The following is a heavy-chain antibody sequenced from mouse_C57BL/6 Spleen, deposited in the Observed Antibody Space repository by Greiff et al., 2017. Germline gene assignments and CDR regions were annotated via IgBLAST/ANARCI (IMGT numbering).Heavy chain of an antibody. CDR3: APHAKATLRFAY. CDR1: GYTFTDYY. J-gene: IGHJ3*01. Sequence: VQLQQSGPVLVKPGASVKMSCKASGYTFTDYYMNWVKQSHGKSLEWIGVINPYNGGTSYNQKFKGKATLTVDKSSSTAYMELNSLTSEDSAVYYCAPHAKATLRFAYWGQGTLVTVSA. V-gene: IGHV1-19*01. CDR2: INPYNGGT. D-gene: IGHD3-2*02.